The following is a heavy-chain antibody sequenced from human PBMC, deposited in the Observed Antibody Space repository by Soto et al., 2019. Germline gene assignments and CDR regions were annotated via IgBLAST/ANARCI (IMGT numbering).Heavy chain of an antibody. CDR1: GFTFSDYY. V-gene: IGHV3-11*01. D-gene: IGHD2-15*01. J-gene: IGHJ6*03. CDR2: ISSSGSTI. Sequence: GGSLRLSCAASGFTFSDYYMSWIRQAPGKGLEWVSYISSSGSTIYYADSVKGRFTISRDNAKNSLYLQMNSLRAEDTTVYYCARVVSYCSGGSCYSPYYYYYYMDVWGKGTTVTVSS. CDR3: ARVVSYCSGGSCYSPYYYYYYMDV.